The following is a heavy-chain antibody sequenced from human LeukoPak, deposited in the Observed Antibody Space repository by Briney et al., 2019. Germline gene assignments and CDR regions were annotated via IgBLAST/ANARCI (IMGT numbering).Heavy chain of an antibody. J-gene: IGHJ4*02. V-gene: IGHV3-21*01. CDR3: ASGKLWDDY. CDR2: ISSSSSYI. CDR1: GFTFSSYS. Sequence: TGGFLRLSCAASGFTFSSYSMNWVRQAPGKGLEWVSSISSSSSYIYYADSVKGRFTISRDNAKNSLYLQMNSLRAEDTAVYYCASGKLWDDYWGQGTLVTVSS. D-gene: IGHD1-26*01.